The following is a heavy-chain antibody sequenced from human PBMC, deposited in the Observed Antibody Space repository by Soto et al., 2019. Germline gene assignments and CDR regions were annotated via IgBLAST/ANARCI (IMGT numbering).Heavy chain of an antibody. CDR1: GGSISSYY. V-gene: IGHV4-59*01. J-gene: IGHJ6*02. D-gene: IGHD6-19*01. CDR3: ARFRRQWLVTYGMDV. CDR2: IYYSGST. Sequence: SETLSLTCTVSGGSISSYYWSWIRQPPGKGLEWIGYIYYSGSTNYNPSLKSRVTISVDTSKNQFSLKLSSVTAADTAVYYCARFRRQWLVTYGMDVWGQGTTVTVSS.